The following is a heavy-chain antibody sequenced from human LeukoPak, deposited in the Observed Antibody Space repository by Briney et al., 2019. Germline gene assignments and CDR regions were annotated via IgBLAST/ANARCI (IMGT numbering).Heavy chain of an antibody. V-gene: IGHV1-46*01. D-gene: IGHD2-2*01. J-gene: IGHJ4*02. CDR3: TRESDSTFYFDF. Sequence: ASVKVSCKTSGYTFITYHIHWVRQASGQGLEWMGMIKSNVGTTHYAQKFQGRLTVTSDTSTSTVYTELSSLTSEDTAVYYCTRESDSTFYFDFWGQGTLVTVSS. CDR1: GYTFITYH. CDR2: IKSNVGTT.